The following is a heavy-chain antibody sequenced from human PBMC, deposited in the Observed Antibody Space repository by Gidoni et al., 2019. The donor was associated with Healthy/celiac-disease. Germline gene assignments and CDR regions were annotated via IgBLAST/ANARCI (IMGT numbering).Heavy chain of an antibody. Sequence: QVQLQESRPGLVKPSETLSLTCPVSGGSISSYYWSWIRQPPGKGLEWIGYIYYSGSTNYNPSLKSRVTISVDTSKNQFSLKLSSVTAADTAVYYCARDVVDAFDIWGQGTMVTVSS. CDR3: ARDVVDAFDI. J-gene: IGHJ3*02. D-gene: IGHD2-15*01. CDR2: IYYSGST. V-gene: IGHV4-59*01. CDR1: GGSISSYY.